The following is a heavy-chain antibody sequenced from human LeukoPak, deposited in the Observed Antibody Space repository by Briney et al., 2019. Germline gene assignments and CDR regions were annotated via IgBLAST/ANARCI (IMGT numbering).Heavy chain of an antibody. CDR3: ARGRQPRRIAARPYYYYMDV. CDR2: MNPNSGNT. Sequence: ASVKVSCKASGYTFTSYDINWVRQATGQGLEWMGWMNPNSGNTGYAQKFQGRVTITRNTSISTAYMELSSLRSEDTAVYYCARGRQPRRIAARPYYYYMDVWGKGTTVTVSS. D-gene: IGHD6-6*01. CDR1: GYTFTSYD. V-gene: IGHV1-8*03. J-gene: IGHJ6*03.